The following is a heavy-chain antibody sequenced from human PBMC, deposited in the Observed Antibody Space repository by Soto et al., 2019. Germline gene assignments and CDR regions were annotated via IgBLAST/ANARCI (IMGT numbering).Heavy chain of an antibody. V-gene: IGHV4-34*01. CDR2: INHSGST. Sequence: QVQLQQWGAGLLKPSETLSLTCAVYGGSLSGYYWSWIRQPPGKGLEWIGEINHSGSTNYNPSLKSRVTISVDTSKNQFSLTLSSVTAADTAVYYCARGHDLLDYWGQGTLVTVSS. CDR1: GGSLSGYY. J-gene: IGHJ4*02. D-gene: IGHD3-3*01. CDR3: ARGHDLLDY.